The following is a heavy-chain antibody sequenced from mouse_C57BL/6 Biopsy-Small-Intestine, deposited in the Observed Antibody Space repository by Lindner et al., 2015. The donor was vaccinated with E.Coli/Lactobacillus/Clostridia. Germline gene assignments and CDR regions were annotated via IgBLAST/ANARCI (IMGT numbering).Heavy chain of an antibody. D-gene: IGHD1-1*01. J-gene: IGHJ4*01. Sequence: VQLQESGGGLVQPKGSLKLSCAVSGFSFKTYTLNWVRRAPGKGLEWVARIRSKSNDYATYYADSVKDRFTISRDDSESMLYLQMNNLKTEDTAMYYCVRDRAYYFGSFTYAMDYWGQGTSVTVSS. CDR1: GFSFKTYT. CDR2: IRSKSNDYAT. V-gene: IGHV10-1*01. CDR3: VRDRAYYFGSFTYAMDY.